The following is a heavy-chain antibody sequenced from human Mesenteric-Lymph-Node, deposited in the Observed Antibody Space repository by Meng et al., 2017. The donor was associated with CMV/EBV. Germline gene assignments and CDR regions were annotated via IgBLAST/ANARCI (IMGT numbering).Heavy chain of an antibody. CDR1: RFIFSTYW. V-gene: IGHV3-7*01. CDR2: INQDGSVV. CDR3: GRERSGGATALDS. D-gene: IGHD1-26*01. J-gene: IGHJ5*01. Sequence: GESLKISCEASRFIFSTYWMSWVRQAPGKGLEWVANINQDGSVVYHSDSVKGRFTISRDNAKTSLYLQTNSLRVEETAVYYCGRERSGGATALDSWGQGTLVTVSS.